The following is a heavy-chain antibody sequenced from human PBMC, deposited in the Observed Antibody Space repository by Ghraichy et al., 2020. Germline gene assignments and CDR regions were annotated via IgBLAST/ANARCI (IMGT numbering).Heavy chain of an antibody. CDR2: ISTSSSYI. CDR3: TGAGNYYGSGSTVGV. D-gene: IGHD3-10*01. J-gene: IGHJ6*04. Sequence: GGSLRLTCAASGFTFSSYSMSWVRQAPGKGLEWVSSISTSSSYIHYADSVKGRFTISRDNAKNSLYLQMNSLRAEDTAVYYCTGAGNYYGSGSTVGVWGKGTTVTVSS. CDR1: GFTFSSYS. V-gene: IGHV3-21*01.